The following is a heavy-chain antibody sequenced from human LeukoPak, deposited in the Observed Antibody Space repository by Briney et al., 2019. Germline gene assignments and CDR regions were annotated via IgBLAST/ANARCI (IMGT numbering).Heavy chain of an antibody. V-gene: IGHV3-48*03. Sequence: PGGSLRLSCAASGFTFSSYEMNWVRQAPGMGLEWVSYISSSGSTIYYADSVKGRFTISRDNAKNSLYLQMNSLRAEDTAVYYCANLGVRGVYYYYMDVWGKGTTVTVSS. CDR3: ANLGVRGVYYYYMDV. CDR1: GFTFSSYE. D-gene: IGHD3-10*01. J-gene: IGHJ6*03. CDR2: ISSSGSTI.